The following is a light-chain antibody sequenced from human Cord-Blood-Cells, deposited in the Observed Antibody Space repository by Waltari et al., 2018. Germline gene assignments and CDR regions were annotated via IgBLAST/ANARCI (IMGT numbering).Light chain of an antibody. V-gene: IGLV2-14*01. CDR3: SSYTSSSTLV. J-gene: IGLJ2*01. CDR2: DVS. CDR1: SSDVGGSNY. Sequence: QSALTQPASVSGSPGQSITIFCTGTSSDVGGSNYVSWYQQHPGKAPKLMIYDVSNRPSGVSNRFSGSKSGNTASLTISGLQAEDEADYYCSSYTSSSTLVFGGGTKLTVL.